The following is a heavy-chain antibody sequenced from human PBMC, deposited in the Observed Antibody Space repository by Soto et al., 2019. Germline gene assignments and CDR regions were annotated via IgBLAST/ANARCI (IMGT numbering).Heavy chain of an antibody. V-gene: IGHV3-30*18. J-gene: IGHJ3*02. CDR2: ISYDGSDK. CDR1: GFTFDDYA. CDR3: AKESYYDSSDYNAFDI. D-gene: IGHD3-22*01. Sequence: GGSLRLSCAASGFTFDDYAMHWVRQGPGKGLEWVSGISYDGSDKYYADSVKGRFTISRDSSKNMLYLQMNSLRAEDTAIYYCAKESYYDSSDYNAFDIWGQGTMVTVSS.